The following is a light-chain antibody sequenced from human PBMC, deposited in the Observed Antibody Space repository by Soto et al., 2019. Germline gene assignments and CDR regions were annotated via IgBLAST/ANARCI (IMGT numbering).Light chain of an antibody. CDR1: NSNIGANS. J-gene: IGLJ1*01. V-gene: IGLV1-44*01. Sequence: QSVLTQPPSASGTPGLGVTISCSGSNSNIGANSVNWYRQVPGAAPDLLIHTNNQRPSGVPDRFSASKSGASASLAIRGLQPEDEADYYCAAWDDSLRGFVFGTGTKLTVL. CDR3: AAWDDSLRGFV. CDR2: TNN.